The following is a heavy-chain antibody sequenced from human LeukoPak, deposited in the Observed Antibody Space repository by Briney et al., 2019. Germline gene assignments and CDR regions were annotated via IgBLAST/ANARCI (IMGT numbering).Heavy chain of an antibody. J-gene: IGHJ4*02. Sequence: AGSLRLSCVVSGLTFDDYAMHWVRQAPGKCLEWVCLISADGGSTFSADSVKGRFSISRDNSKHSLYLPMNSLRSEDTAMYYCAKESGKFDYWGQGTLVAVSS. CDR3: AKESGKFDY. CDR1: GLTFDDYA. V-gene: IGHV3-43*02. CDR2: ISADGGST.